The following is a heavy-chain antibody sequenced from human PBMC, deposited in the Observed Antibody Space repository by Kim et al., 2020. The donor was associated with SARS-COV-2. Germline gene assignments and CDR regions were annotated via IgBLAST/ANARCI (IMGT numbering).Heavy chain of an antibody. D-gene: IGHD5-18*01. CDR3: ARSLGRGYSYGFHPEGDY. V-gene: IGHV5-51*01. J-gene: IGHJ4*02. Sequence: GESLKISCKGSGYSFTSYWIGWVRQMPGKGLEWMGIIYPGDSDTRYSPSFQGQVTISADKSISTAYLQWSSLKASDTAMYYCARSLGRGYSYGFHPEGDYWGQGTLVTVSS. CDR2: IYPGDSDT. CDR1: GYSFTSYW.